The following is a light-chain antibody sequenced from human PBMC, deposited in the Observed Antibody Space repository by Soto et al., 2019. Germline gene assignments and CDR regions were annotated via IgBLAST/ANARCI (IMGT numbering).Light chain of an antibody. V-gene: IGKV3-15*01. Sequence: EIVMTQSPVTLSVSPGERATLSCRASQSVGSNLAWYQQKPGQAPRLLIYGASTRVTGIPARFSGSGSGTELTLTISSLQSEDFAVYYCQHYNNWPPITFGQGTRLEIK. CDR2: GAS. CDR1: QSVGSN. CDR3: QHYNNWPPIT. J-gene: IGKJ5*01.